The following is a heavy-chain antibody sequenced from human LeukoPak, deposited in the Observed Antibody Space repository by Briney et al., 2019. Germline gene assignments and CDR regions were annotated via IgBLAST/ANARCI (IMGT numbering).Heavy chain of an antibody. D-gene: IGHD6-6*01. CDR3: ARDVGARLPGY. J-gene: IGHJ4*02. V-gene: IGHV4-4*02. Sequence: SGTLSLTCTVSGGSISSNNWWSWVRQPPGKGLEWIGEMYHSGNINYNPSLKSRATISVDKSKNQFSLKLSFVTAADTAVYYCARDVGARLPGYWGQGTLVTVSS. CDR2: MYHSGNI. CDR1: GGSISSNNW.